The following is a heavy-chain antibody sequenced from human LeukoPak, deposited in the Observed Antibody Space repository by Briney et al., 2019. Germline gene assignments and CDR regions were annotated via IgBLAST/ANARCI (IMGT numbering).Heavy chain of an antibody. CDR3: AKTSYDILTGYRY. V-gene: IGHV4-34*01. D-gene: IGHD3-9*01. Sequence: SETLSLTCAVYGGSFSGYYWSWIRQPPGKGLEWIGEINHSGSTNYNPSLKSRVTISVDTSKNQFSLKLSSVTAADTAVYYCAKTSYDILTGYRYWGQGTLVTVSS. J-gene: IGHJ4*02. CDR1: GGSFSGYY. CDR2: INHSGST.